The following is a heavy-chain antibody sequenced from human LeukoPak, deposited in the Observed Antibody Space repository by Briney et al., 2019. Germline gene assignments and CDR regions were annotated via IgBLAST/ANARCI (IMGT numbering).Heavy chain of an antibody. CDR3: ARDRSPYYGDYTYSDAFDI. Sequence: ASVKVSFKTSGYTFTTYGITWVRQAPGQGLEWMGWMSAYNGNTNYAQKLQGRVTMTTDTSTNTAYMELRSLRSDDTAVYYCARDRSPYYGDYTYSDAFDIWGQGTMVTASS. V-gene: IGHV1-18*01. J-gene: IGHJ3*02. CDR2: MSAYNGNT. D-gene: IGHD4-17*01. CDR1: GYTFTTYG.